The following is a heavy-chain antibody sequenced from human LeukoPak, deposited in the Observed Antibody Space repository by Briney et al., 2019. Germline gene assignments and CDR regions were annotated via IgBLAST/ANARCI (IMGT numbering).Heavy chain of an antibody. CDR1: GFTFSSYG. CDR2: IRYDGSNK. J-gene: IGHJ4*02. CDR3: AKDQLYCSGGNCYSGHDY. D-gene: IGHD2-15*01. V-gene: IGHV3-30*02. Sequence: GGSLRLSCAASGFTFSSYGMHWVRQAPGKGLEWVAFIRYDGSNKYYADSVKGRFTISRDNSKNTLYLQMNSLRAEDTAVYYCAKDQLYCSGGNCYSGHDYWGQGTLVTVSS.